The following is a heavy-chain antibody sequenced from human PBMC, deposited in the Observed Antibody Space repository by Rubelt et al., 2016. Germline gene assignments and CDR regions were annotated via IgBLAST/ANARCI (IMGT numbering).Heavy chain of an antibody. CDR3: ARDGADYGDYDFAY. Sequence: VQLLQSGPGLVKPSETLSLTCTVSGGSISPFSWSRIRQPPGKGLEWIGSISDSGSTYYNASLKSRVTISVDTSKNQFSLKRSSGTAADTAVYYCARDGADYGDYDFAYWGQGTLVTVSS. CDR1: GGSISPFS. D-gene: IGHD4-17*01. V-gene: IGHV4-59*05. J-gene: IGHJ4*02. CDR2: ISDSGST.